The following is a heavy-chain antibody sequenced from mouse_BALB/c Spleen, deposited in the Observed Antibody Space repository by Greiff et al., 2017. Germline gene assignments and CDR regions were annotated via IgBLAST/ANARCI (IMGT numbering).Heavy chain of an antibody. V-gene: IGHV1-4*01. CDR3: ARDGNYAWFAY. J-gene: IGHJ3*01. CDR1: GYTFTSYT. Sequence: QVQLQQSGAELARPGASVKMSCKASGYTFTSYTMHWVKQRPGQGLEWIGYINPSSGYTNYNQKFKDKATLTADKSSSTAYMQLSSLTSEDSAVYYCARDGNYAWFAYWGQGTLVTVSA. D-gene: IGHD2-1*01. CDR2: INPSSGYT.